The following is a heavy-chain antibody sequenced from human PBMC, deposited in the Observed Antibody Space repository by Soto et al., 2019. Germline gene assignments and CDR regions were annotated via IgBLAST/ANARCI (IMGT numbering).Heavy chain of an antibody. CDR3: ARDHLEGNWFDP. J-gene: IGHJ5*02. CDR2: IYHSGST. V-gene: IGHV4-30-2*01. CDR1: GGSISSGGYS. Sequence: QLQLQESGSGLVRPSQTLSLTCAVSGGSISSGGYSWNWIRQPPGKGLEWIGYIYHSGSTLYNPSLKSRVTISVAKSKTQFSLTLSSVTAADTAVYYCARDHLEGNWFDPWGQGTLVTVSS.